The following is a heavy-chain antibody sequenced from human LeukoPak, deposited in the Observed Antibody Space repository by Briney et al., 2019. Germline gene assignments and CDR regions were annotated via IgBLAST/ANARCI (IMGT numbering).Heavy chain of an antibody. D-gene: IGHD4-23*01. J-gene: IGHJ6*03. CDR1: GFTVNSNY. V-gene: IGHV3-66*01. Sequence: GGSLRLSCAASGFTVNSNYMSWVRQAPGKGLEWVSVIYSGGSTYYADSVKGRFTISRDNSKNTLYLQMNSLRAEDTAVYYCAAVAGYYYSMDVWGKGTTVTISS. CDR3: AAVAGYYYSMDV. CDR2: IYSGGST.